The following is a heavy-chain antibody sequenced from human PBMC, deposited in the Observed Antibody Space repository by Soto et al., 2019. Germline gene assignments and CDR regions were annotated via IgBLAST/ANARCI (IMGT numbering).Heavy chain of an antibody. CDR2: INSDGSST. D-gene: IGHD5-18*01. CDR1: GFTFSTYW. CDR3: TRVGYSSGYGF. J-gene: IGHJ4*02. Sequence: EVHLVESGGGLVQPGGSLRLSCAASGFTFSTYWMHWVRQAPGKGLVWVSRINSDGSSTSYADSVKGRFTISRDNAKNTLYLQMNSLRAEDTAVYYCTRVGYSSGYGFWGQGTLVTVYS. V-gene: IGHV3-74*01.